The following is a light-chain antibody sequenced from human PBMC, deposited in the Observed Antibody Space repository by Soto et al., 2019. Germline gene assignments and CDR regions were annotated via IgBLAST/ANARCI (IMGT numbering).Light chain of an antibody. CDR2: DAS. CDR3: QHYNHLPPL. J-gene: IGKJ3*01. V-gene: IGKV1-33*01. Sequence: DIQMTQSPSSLSAAVGDRVTITCQASQDIRNYLNWYQQKAGKAPKLLIYDASNLETGVPSRFSGSGSGTDFSFTISSLQPEDIATYYCQHYNHLPPLFGPGTKVDI. CDR1: QDIRNY.